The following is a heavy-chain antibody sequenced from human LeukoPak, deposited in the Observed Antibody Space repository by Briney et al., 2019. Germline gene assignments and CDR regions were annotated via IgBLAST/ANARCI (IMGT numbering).Heavy chain of an antibody. V-gene: IGHV3-53*01. CDR3: ARDLAWVNAFDI. J-gene: IGHJ3*02. CDR2: IYSGGST. Sequence: PGGSLRLSCAASGFTVSSNYMSWVRQAPGKGLEWVSVIYSGGSTYYADSVKGRFTISRDNSKNTLYLQMNSLRAEDAAVYYCARDLAWVNAFDIWGQGTMVTVSS. D-gene: IGHD2-15*01. CDR1: GFTVSSNY.